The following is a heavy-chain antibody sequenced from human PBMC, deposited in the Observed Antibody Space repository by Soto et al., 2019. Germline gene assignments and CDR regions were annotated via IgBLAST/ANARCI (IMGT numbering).Heavy chain of an antibody. CDR3: ARLVATIYYYYYMDV. J-gene: IGHJ6*03. Sequence: ASVKVSCKASGYTFTSYYMHWVRQAPGQGLEWMGIINPSGGSTSYAQKFQGRVTMTRDTSTSTVYMELSSLRSEDTAVYYCARLVATIYYYYYMDVWGKGTTVTVSS. CDR1: GYTFTSYY. D-gene: IGHD5-12*01. V-gene: IGHV1-46*01. CDR2: INPSGGST.